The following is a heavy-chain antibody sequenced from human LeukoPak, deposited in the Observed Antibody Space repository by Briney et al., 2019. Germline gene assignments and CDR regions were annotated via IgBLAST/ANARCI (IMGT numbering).Heavy chain of an antibody. V-gene: IGHV4-34*01. CDR3: ARVVGRYYKIDF. D-gene: IGHD1-26*01. CDR1: GGSFSDYY. Sequence: SETLSLTCAVYGGSFSDYYWSWIHQSPGKGLEWIGEIHHSGNTNYKPSLKSRVTISVDTSKNQFSLKLTSVTAADTAVYYCARVVGRYYKIDFWGQGTPVTVSS. J-gene: IGHJ4*02. CDR2: IHHSGNT.